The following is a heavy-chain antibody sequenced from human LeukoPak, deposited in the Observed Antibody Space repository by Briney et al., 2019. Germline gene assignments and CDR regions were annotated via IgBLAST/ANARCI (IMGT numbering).Heavy chain of an antibody. V-gene: IGHV4-39*07. Sequence: SETLSLTCIVSGGSISSSSYYWGWIRQPPGKGPEWTGSIYYSGSTHYNPSLKSRVTISVDMSKNQFSLKLSSVTAADTAVYYCARDHNQYYYGSGVSGGWFDPWGQGTLLTVSS. J-gene: IGHJ5*02. CDR1: GGSISSSSYY. CDR3: ARDHNQYYYGSGVSGGWFDP. CDR2: IYYSGST. D-gene: IGHD3-10*01.